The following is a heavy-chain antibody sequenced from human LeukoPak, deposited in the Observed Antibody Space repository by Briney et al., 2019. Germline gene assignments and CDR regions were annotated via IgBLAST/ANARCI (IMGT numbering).Heavy chain of an antibody. CDR2: INHSGST. CDR1: GGSFSGYY. Sequence: SETLSLTCAVYGGSFSGYYWSWIRQPPGKGLEWIGDINHSGSTNYNPSLKSRVTISVDTSKNQFSLKLSSVTAADTAVYYCAREYVVVVPAAIRYYYYYYMDVWGKGTTVTVSS. D-gene: IGHD2-2*02. V-gene: IGHV4-34*01. CDR3: AREYVVVVPAAIRYYYYYYMDV. J-gene: IGHJ6*03.